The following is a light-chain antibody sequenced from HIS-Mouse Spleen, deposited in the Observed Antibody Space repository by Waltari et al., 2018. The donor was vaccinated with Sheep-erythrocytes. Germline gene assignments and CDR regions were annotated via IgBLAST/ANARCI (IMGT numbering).Light chain of an antibody. CDR2: WAS. CDR1: QSVLYSSNNKNY. CDR3: QQYYSTLLT. V-gene: IGKV4-1*01. Sequence: DIVMTQSPDSLAVSLGERATLHCKSSQSVLYSSNNKNYLAWYQQKPGQPPKLLIYWASTRESGVPDRFSGSGSGTDFTLTISSLQAEDVAVYYCQQYYSTLLTFGGGTKVEIK. J-gene: IGKJ4*01.